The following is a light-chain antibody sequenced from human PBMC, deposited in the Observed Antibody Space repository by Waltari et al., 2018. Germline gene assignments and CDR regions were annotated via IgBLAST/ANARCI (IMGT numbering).Light chain of an antibody. CDR3: QEYNNWAPGT. CDR1: QTITSN. CDR2: GAS. V-gene: IGKV3-15*01. Sequence: ETVMTQSPVTLSLSPGERATLSSRPSQTITSNLAWYQQKPGKAPRLLIYGASTRATGIPARSSGSGYGAEFTVTISSLQSEDFAVYYGQEYNNWAPGTFGPGTKVEIK. J-gene: IGKJ1*01.